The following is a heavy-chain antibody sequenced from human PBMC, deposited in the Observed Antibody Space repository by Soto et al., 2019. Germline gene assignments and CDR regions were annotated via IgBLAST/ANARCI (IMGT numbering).Heavy chain of an antibody. V-gene: IGHV3-48*02. CDR1: GFTFSSYS. Sequence: EVQLVESGGGLVQPGGSLRLSCAASGFTFSSYSMNWVRQAPGKVLEWVSYISISISTIYYADSVQGRFTISIDNAKNSRYLQMNSLRDEDTAVYYCARDGPPEDYVWGSYRYTIDYWGQGTLVTVSS. CDR3: ARDGPPEDYVWGSYRYTIDY. J-gene: IGHJ4*02. D-gene: IGHD3-16*02. CDR2: ISISISTI.